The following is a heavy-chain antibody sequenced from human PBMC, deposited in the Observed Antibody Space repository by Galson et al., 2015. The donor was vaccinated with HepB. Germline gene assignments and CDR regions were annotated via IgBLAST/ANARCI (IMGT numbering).Heavy chain of an antibody. CDR3: ARGSLPAAISFDY. CDR1: GYTFTSYA. V-gene: IGHV1-3*01. J-gene: IGHJ4*02. CDR2: INAGNGNT. D-gene: IGHD2-2*01. Sequence: SVKVSCKASGYTFTSYAMHWVRQAPGQRLEWMGWINAGNGNTKYSQKFQGRVTITRDTSAGTAYMELSSLRSEDTAVYYCARGSLPAAISFDYWGQGTLVTVSS.